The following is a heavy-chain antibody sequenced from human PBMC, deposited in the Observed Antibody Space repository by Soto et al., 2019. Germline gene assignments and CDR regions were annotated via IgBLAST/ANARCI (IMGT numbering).Heavy chain of an antibody. CDR2: ISSSSSTI. V-gene: IGHV3-48*02. CDR1: GFTFSSYS. Sequence: ESGGGLVQPGGSLRLSCAASGFTFSSYSMNWVRQAPGKGLEWVSYISSSSSTIYYADSVKGRFTISRDNAKNSLYLQMNSLRDEDTAVYYCARAYSSSQSYSMDVWGQGTTVTVSS. D-gene: IGHD6-13*01. CDR3: ARAYSSSQSYSMDV. J-gene: IGHJ6*02.